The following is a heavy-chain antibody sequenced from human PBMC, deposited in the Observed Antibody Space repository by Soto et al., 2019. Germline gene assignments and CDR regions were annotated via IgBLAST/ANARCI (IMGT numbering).Heavy chain of an antibody. Sequence: SVILCLSCLVSGGSTISSTYYWGWLQPPPGKGLEWIGSVYYSGSTFYNPSLKSRVTISVDTSKNQFSLRLSSVTAADTAVYYCARQRRYYYDSSGYPDYWGQGNLVIVSS. CDR3: ARQRRYYYDSSGYPDY. CDR1: GGSTISSTYY. CDR2: VYYSGST. J-gene: IGHJ4*02. D-gene: IGHD3-22*01. V-gene: IGHV4-39*01.